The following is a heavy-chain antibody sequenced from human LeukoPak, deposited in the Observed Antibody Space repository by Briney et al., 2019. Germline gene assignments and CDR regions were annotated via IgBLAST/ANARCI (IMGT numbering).Heavy chain of an antibody. V-gene: IGHV3-30*18. J-gene: IGHJ6*02. CDR1: GSTFSSYA. CDR3: AKRMIQGPNGMDV. Sequence: GGSLRLSCAASGSTFSSYAMSWVSHAPGKGLEWVAVISYDGSNKYYADSVKGRFTISRDNSKNTLYLQMNSLRAEDTAVYYCAKRMIQGPNGMDVWGQGTTVTVSS. CDR2: ISYDGSNK. D-gene: IGHD5-18*01.